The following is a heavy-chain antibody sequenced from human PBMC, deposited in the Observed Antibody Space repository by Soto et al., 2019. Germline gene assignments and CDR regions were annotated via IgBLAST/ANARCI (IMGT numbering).Heavy chain of an antibody. V-gene: IGHV4-4*07. J-gene: IGHJ5*02. CDR2: IYATGTT. CDR1: GASISGFY. CDR3: VRDGTKPLRDWSLP. D-gene: IGHD1-1*01. Sequence: PSETLSLTCTVSGASISGFYWSWIRKSAGKGLEWIGRIYATGTTDYNPSLKSRVMMSVDTSKKQFSLKLRSVTAADTAVYYCVRDGTKPLRDWSLPWGPGISLTVST.